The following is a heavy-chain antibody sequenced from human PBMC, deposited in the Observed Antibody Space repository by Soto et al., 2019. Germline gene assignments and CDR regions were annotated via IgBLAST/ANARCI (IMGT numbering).Heavy chain of an antibody. Sequence: PSETLSLTCTVSDGSISSSSYYWGWIRQPPGKGLEWIGSIYYSGSTYYNPSLKSRVTISVDTSKNNFSLELSSVTAADTAVYYCARHQVRIDNWFDPWGQGTLVTVSS. CDR3: ARHQVRIDNWFDP. J-gene: IGHJ5*02. CDR1: DGSISSSSYY. V-gene: IGHV4-39*01. CDR2: IYYSGST. D-gene: IGHD1-1*01.